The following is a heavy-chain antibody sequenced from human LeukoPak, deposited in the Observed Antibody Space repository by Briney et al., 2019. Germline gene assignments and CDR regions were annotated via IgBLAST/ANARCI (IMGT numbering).Heavy chain of an antibody. Sequence: GASVKVSCKASGGTFSSCAISWVRQAPGQGLEWMGGIIPIFGTANYAQKFQGRVAITADKSTSTAYMELSSLRSEDTAVYYCARDPGTTAMVRYGMDVWGKGTTVTVSS. D-gene: IGHD5-18*01. CDR2: IIPIFGTA. J-gene: IGHJ6*04. CDR3: ARDPGTTAMVRYGMDV. V-gene: IGHV1-69*06. CDR1: GGTFSSCA.